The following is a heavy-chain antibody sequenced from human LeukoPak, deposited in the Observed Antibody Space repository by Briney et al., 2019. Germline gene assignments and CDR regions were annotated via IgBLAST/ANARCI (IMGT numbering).Heavy chain of an antibody. J-gene: IGHJ5*02. D-gene: IGHD1-14*01. CDR2: INTISGGT. V-gene: IGHV1-2*02. CDR3: ARQGPGILGPGSRGYNWFAP. CDR1: GYTFTGYY. Sequence: ASVKLSCKASGYTFTGYYMYWVRHPPGQGLELIGLINTISGGTNYAQKFQGRVTLTRDKSISPVYMELSSLRFDETAVYYCARQGPGILGPGSRGYNWFAPWGQGTLVTVSS.